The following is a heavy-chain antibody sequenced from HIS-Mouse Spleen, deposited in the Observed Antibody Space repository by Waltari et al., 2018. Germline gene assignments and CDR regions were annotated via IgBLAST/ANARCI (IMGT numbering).Heavy chain of an antibody. D-gene: IGHD7-27*01. V-gene: IGHV3-23*01. CDR1: GFTFSSYA. CDR2: ISGSGGST. CDR3: AKRRTNWGAYFDY. Sequence: EVQLLESGGGLVQPGGSLRLSCAASGFTFSSYAISWVRQAPGKGLEWVSAISGSGGSTYYADSVKGRFTISRDNSKNTLYLQMNSLRAEDTAVYYCAKRRTNWGAYFDYWGQGTLVTVSS. J-gene: IGHJ4*02.